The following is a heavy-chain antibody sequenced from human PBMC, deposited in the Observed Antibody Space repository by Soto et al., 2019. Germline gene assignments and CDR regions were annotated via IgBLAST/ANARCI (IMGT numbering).Heavy chain of an antibody. V-gene: IGHV3-64*01. CDR3: ARDGPYGKLAFDI. CDR1: GFKFSSFA. Sequence: GLLRLSCAAFGFKFSSFAMHWVRQEPGKGLEYVSAISSNGGSTYYANSVKGRFTISRDNSKNTLYLQMGSLRAEDMAVYYCARDGPYGKLAFDIWGQGTMVTVSS. J-gene: IGHJ3*02. CDR2: ISSNGGST. D-gene: IGHD1-26*01.